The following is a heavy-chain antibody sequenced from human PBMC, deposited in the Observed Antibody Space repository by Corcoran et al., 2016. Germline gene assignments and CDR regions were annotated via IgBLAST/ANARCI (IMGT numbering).Heavy chain of an antibody. CDR3: ARGADSSGWQRTDY. Sequence: LQQWGAGLLKPSETLSLTCAVYGGSFSGYYWSWIRQPPGKGLEWIGEINHSGSTNYNPSLESRVTISVDTSKNQFSLKLSSVTAADTAVYYCARGADSSGWQRTDYWGQGTLVTVSS. CDR1: GGSFSGYY. CDR2: INHSGST. D-gene: IGHD6-19*01. V-gene: IGHV4-34*01. J-gene: IGHJ4*02.